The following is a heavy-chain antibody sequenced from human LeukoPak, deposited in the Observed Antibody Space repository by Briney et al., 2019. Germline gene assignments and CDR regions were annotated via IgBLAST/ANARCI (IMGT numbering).Heavy chain of an antibody. Sequence: PGGSLRLSCAACGFTFSSYGMSWVRQAPGKGLEWVSAISGSGGSTYYADSVKGRFTISRDNSKNTLYLQMNSLRAEDTAVYYCARVNYPHYYYYMDVWGKGTTVTVSS. CDR1: GFTFSSYG. CDR2: ISGSGGST. J-gene: IGHJ6*03. CDR3: ARVNYPHYYYYMDV. D-gene: IGHD4-11*01. V-gene: IGHV3-23*01.